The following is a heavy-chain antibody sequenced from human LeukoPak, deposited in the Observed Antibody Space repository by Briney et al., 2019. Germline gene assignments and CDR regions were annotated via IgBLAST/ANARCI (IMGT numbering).Heavy chain of an antibody. D-gene: IGHD1-26*01. J-gene: IGHJ3*02. V-gene: IGHV3-33*01. Sequence: GGSLRLSCAASGFTFSSYGMHWVRQAPGKGLEWVAVIWYDGSNKYCADSVKGRFTISRDNSKNTLYLQMNSLRAEDTAVYYCARDARGWELLKNAFDIWGQGTMVTVSS. CDR1: GFTFSSYG. CDR3: ARDARGWELLKNAFDI. CDR2: IWYDGSNK.